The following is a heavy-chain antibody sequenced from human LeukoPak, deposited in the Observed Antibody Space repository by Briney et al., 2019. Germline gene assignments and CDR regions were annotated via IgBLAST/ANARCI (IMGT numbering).Heavy chain of an antibody. V-gene: IGHV3-7*01. CDR2: INQDGSTR. CDR1: GYTFRSYW. J-gene: IGHJ4*02. Sequence: GGSLRLSCAASGYTFRSYWVTWVRQAPGKGLEWVAHINQDGSTRNYAGSLKGRFTISRDNAENSLFLQMNSLRADDTAVYYCARANLMAPETLDFWGQGTLVTVSS. CDR3: ARANLMAPETLDF. D-gene: IGHD2-8*01.